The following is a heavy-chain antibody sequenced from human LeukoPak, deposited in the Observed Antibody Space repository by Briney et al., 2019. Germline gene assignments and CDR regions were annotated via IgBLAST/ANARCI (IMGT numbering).Heavy chain of an antibody. J-gene: IGHJ5*02. CDR3: AGTGYCSSTSCYSWFDP. V-gene: IGHV5-10-1*01. Sequence: GESLKISCKGSGYSFITYWINWVLQMPGKGLEWMGRIDPSDSYTNYSPSFQGHVTISADKSISTAYLQWSSLKASDTAMYYCAGTGYCSSTSCYSWFDPWGQGTLVTVSS. D-gene: IGHD2-2*01. CDR1: GYSFITYW. CDR2: IDPSDSYT.